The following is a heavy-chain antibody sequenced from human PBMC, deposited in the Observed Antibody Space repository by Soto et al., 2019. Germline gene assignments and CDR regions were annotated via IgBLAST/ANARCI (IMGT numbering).Heavy chain of an antibody. J-gene: IGHJ6*02. V-gene: IGHV1-69*13. Sequence: SVKVSCKASGGTFSSYAISWVRQAPGQGLEGMGGIIPIFGTANYAQKFQGRVTITADESTSTAYMELSSLRSEDTAVYYCATHGATTMARGAMKHYYYVMDVWGQGTTVTVSS. CDR3: ATHGATTMARGAMKHYYYVMDV. CDR2: IIPIFGTA. D-gene: IGHD3-10*01. CDR1: GGTFSSYA.